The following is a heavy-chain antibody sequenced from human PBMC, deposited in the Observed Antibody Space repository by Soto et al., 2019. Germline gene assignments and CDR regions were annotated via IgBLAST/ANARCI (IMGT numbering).Heavy chain of an antibody. Sequence: GGSLRLSCAASGFTFSSYAMHWVRQAPGKDLEWVAVILYDGSNKYYADSVKGRFTISRDNSKNTLYLEMNSLRDEDTAVYYCARDRGDDYYRRYFDYWGQGNLVTVSS. CDR2: ILYDGSNK. V-gene: IGHV3-30-3*01. CDR3: ARDRGDDYYRRYFDY. D-gene: IGHD1-26*01. CDR1: GFTFSSYA. J-gene: IGHJ4*02.